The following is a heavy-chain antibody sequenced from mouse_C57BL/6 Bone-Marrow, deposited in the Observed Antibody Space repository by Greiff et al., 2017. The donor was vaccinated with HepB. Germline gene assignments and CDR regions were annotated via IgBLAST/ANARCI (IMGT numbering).Heavy chain of an antibody. CDR1: GYAFSSSW. CDR3: ARSYYYYGSSFDY. Sequence: QVQLKQSGPELVKPGASVKISCKASGYAFSSSWMNWVKQRPGKGLEWIGRIYPGDGDTNYNGKFKGKATLTADKSSSTAYMQLSSLTSEDSAVYFCARSYYYYGSSFDYWGQGTTLTVSS. V-gene: IGHV1-82*01. J-gene: IGHJ2*01. D-gene: IGHD1-1*01. CDR2: IYPGDGDT.